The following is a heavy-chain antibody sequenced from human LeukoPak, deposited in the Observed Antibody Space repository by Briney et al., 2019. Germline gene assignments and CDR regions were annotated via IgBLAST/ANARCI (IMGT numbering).Heavy chain of an antibody. J-gene: IGHJ4*02. D-gene: IGHD1-26*01. Sequence: SETLSLTCAVYGGSFSGYYWSWIRQPPGKGLEWIGEVNHSGSTNYNPSLKSRVTISVDTSKNQFSLKLISVTTADTAVYYCARGSIVGATPYFDYWGQGTLVTVSS. CDR3: ARGSIVGATPYFDY. V-gene: IGHV4-34*01. CDR2: VNHSGST. CDR1: GGSFSGYY.